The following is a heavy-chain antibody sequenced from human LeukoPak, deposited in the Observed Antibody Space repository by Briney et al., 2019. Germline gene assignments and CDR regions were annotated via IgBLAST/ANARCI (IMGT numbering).Heavy chain of an antibody. CDR2: ISWDGGST. D-gene: IGHD2-2*01. V-gene: IGHV3-43*01. CDR1: GFTFDDYT. J-gene: IGHJ4*02. CDR3: AKPYCSSTSCYAYFDY. Sequence: PGGSLRLSCAASGFTFDDYTMHWVRQAPGKGLEWVSLISWDGGSTYYADSVKGRFTISRDNSKNSLYLQMNSLRTEDTALYYCAKPYCSSTSCYAYFDYWGQGTLVSVSS.